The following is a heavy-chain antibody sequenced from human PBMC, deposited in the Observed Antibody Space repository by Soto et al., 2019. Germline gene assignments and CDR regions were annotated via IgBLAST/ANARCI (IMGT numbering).Heavy chain of an antibody. Sequence: SETLSLTCTVSGGSISSSNYHWGWIRQPPGKGLEWIGSIDYRGSTYYNASLKSRVTISVDTSKNQFSLELSSVTAADTAVYYCARSTGGYSYGFGWFDPWGQGTLVTVSS. D-gene: IGHD5-18*01. CDR1: GGSISSSNYH. J-gene: IGHJ5*02. V-gene: IGHV4-39*01. CDR2: IDYRGST. CDR3: ARSTGGYSYGFGWFDP.